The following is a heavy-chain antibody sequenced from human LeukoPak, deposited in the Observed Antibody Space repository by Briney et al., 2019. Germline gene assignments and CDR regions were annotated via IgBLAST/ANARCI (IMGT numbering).Heavy chain of an antibody. D-gene: IGHD2-2*01. CDR2: INHSGST. J-gene: IGHJ6*02. V-gene: IGHV4-34*01. CDR3: ARGITVVPAATTLYYGMDA. CDR1: GGSFSGYY. Sequence: SETLSLTCAVYGGSFSGYYWSWIRQPPGKGLEWIGEINHSGSTNYNPSLKSRVTISVDTSKNQFSLKLSSVTAADTAVYYCARGITVVPAATTLYYGMDAWGQGTTVTVSS.